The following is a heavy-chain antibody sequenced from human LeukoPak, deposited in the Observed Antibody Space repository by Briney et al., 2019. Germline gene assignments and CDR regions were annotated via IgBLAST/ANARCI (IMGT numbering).Heavy chain of an antibody. Sequence: GESLKISCKGSGYSFTTYWIGWVRQMPGKGLEWMGIIYPGDSDTRYSPSFQGQVTISADKSISTAYLQWSSLKASDAAMYYCARLRAVTTLRYFDLWGRGTLVTVSS. D-gene: IGHD4-17*01. J-gene: IGHJ2*01. CDR1: GYSFTTYW. V-gene: IGHV5-51*01. CDR2: IYPGDSDT. CDR3: ARLRAVTTLRYFDL.